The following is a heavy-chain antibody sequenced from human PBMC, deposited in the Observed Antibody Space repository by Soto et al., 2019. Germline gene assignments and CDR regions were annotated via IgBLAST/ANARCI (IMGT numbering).Heavy chain of an antibody. CDR1: GFTFSSYA. CDR2: ISYDGSNK. J-gene: IGHJ4*02. Sequence: QVQLVESGGGVVQPGRSLRLSCAASGFTFSSYAMHWVRQAPGKGLEWVAVISYDGSNKYYADSVKGRFTISRDNSKNTLYLQMNSLRAEDTAVYYCARVTGWIQLWLAPDYWGQGTLVTVSS. V-gene: IGHV3-30-3*01. CDR3: ARVTGWIQLWLAPDY. D-gene: IGHD5-18*01.